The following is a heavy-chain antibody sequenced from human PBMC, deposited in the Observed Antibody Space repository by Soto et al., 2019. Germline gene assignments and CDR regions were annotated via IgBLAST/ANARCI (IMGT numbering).Heavy chain of an antibody. CDR1: GYTLTELS. J-gene: IGHJ4*02. D-gene: IGHD3-16*02. CDR2: FDPEDGET. Sequence: ASVKVSCKVSGYTLTELSMHWVRQAPGKGLEWMGGFDPEDGETIYAQKFQGRVTMTEDTSTDTAYMELSSLRSEDTAVYCCATANPRLHLGELSTAFDYWGQGTLVTVSS. V-gene: IGHV1-24*01. CDR3: ATANPRLHLGELSTAFDY.